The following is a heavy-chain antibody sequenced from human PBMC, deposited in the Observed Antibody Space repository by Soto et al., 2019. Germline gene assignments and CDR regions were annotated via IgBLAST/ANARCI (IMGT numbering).Heavy chain of an antibody. CDR1: GGSISSGGYY. J-gene: IGHJ5*02. V-gene: IGHV4-31*03. CDR2: IYYSGST. CDR3: ARAEYYDILTGWGWFDP. D-gene: IGHD3-9*01. Sequence: SETLSLTCTVSGGSISSGGYYWSWIRQHPGKGLEWIGYIYYSGSTYYNPSLKSRVTISVDTAKNQFSLKLGSVTAADTAVYYCARAEYYDILTGWGWFDPWGQGTLVTVSS.